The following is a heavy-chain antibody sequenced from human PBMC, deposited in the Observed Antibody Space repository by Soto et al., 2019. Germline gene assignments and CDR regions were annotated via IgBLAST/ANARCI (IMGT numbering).Heavy chain of an antibody. Sequence: GGSLRLSCAASGFTFSDYYMSWIRQAPGKGLEWVSYSSSSGSIIYYADSVKGRFTTSRDNAKSSLHLQMNSLRAGDTAVYYCARGSPGNSYYFDYWGQGTLVTVSS. CDR2: SSSSGSII. CDR3: ARGSPGNSYYFDY. V-gene: IGHV3-11*01. J-gene: IGHJ4*02. D-gene: IGHD3-10*01. CDR1: GFTFSDYY.